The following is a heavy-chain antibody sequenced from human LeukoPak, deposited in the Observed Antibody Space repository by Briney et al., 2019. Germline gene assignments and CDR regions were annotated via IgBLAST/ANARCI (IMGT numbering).Heavy chain of an antibody. V-gene: IGHV1-18*01. J-gene: IGHJ4*02. Sequence: ASVKVSCKASGYTFTNYAISWVRQAPGQGLEWMGWISTYSGNTNYAQMLQGRVTMTTDTSTSTAYMELRSLRSDDTAVYYCARDRWAPGGRSGSIDYWGQGTLVTVSS. CDR1: GYTFTNYA. CDR3: ARDRWAPGGRSGSIDY. CDR2: ISTYSGNT. D-gene: IGHD3-3*01.